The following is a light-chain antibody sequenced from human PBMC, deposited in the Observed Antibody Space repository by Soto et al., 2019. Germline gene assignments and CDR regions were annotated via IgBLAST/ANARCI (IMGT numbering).Light chain of an antibody. CDR1: SSNIGAGYN. CDR2: GDN. Sequence: QSVLTQPPSVSGAPGQRVTISCIGGSSNIGAGYNVHWYQQLPGTAPKLLISGDNNRPSGVPARFSGSKSGPSASLAITGLQDEDEDDYYCQPYDRSLSGSRVAFGGATKLPVL. CDR3: QPYDRSLSGSRVA. V-gene: IGLV1-40*01. J-gene: IGLJ3*02.